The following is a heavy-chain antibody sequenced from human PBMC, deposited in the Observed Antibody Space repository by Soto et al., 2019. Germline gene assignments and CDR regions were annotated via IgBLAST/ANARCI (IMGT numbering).Heavy chain of an antibody. D-gene: IGHD5-12*01. CDR1: GFTFSNCA. V-gene: IGHV3-23*01. Sequence: AGGSLRLSCSASGFTFSNCAMSWVRQAPGKGLEWVSTISGRGGSTYYADSVKGRLTISRDNSKNTLFLQMNSLRAEDTAVYYCAKRFYREEDGYNFFDSWCQGTLVTVSS. CDR2: ISGRGGST. CDR3: AKRFYREEDGYNFFDS. J-gene: IGHJ4*02.